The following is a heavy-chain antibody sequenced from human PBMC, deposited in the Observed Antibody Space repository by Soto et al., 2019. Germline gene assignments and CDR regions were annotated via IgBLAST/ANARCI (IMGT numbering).Heavy chain of an antibody. CDR1: GFTFSSYS. CDR3: ARDSAGHWDYSYYYAMDV. V-gene: IGHV3-48*01. CDR2: ISGSSRTI. Sequence: EVQLVESGGGLVQPGGSLRLSCAASGFTFSSYSMNWVRQAPGKGLEWVSYISGSSRTIYYADSVRGRFTISRDNAKNSLYLQMNSLRAEDTAVYSCARDSAGHWDYSYYYAMDVWGQGTTVTVSS. J-gene: IGHJ6*02. D-gene: IGHD6-19*01.